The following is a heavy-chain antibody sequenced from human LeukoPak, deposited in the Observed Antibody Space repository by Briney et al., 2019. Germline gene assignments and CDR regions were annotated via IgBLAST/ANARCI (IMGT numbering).Heavy chain of an antibody. CDR1: GFTVSRNY. CDR3: ASHSDGGAYAGWYFDS. D-gene: IGHD3-16*01. V-gene: IGHV3-53*01. J-gene: IGHJ4*02. Sequence: GGSLRLSCAASGFTVSRNYMSWVRQAPGKGLEWVSIIYSGGTTYYADSVKGRFTISRDYSKNTLYLQMNSLRAADTAVYYCASHSDGGAYAGWYFDSWGKGTLFTVSS. CDR2: IYSGGTT.